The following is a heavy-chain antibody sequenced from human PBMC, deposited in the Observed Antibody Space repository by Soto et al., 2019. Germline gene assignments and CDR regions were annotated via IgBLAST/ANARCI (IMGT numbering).Heavy chain of an antibody. D-gene: IGHD3-10*01. CDR1: GGSISSSSYY. Sequence: PSETLSLTCTVSGGSISSSSYYWGWIRQPPGKGLEWIGEINHSGSTNYNPSLKSRVTISVDTSKNQFSLKLSSVTAADTAVYYCARGRHRITMVRGGFNWFDPWGQGTLVTVSS. CDR3: ARGRHRITMVRGGFNWFDP. CDR2: INHSGST. J-gene: IGHJ5*02. V-gene: IGHV4-39*07.